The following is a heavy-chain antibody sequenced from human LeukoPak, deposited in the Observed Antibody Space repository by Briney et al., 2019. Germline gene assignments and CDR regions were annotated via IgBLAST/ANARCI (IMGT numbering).Heavy chain of an antibody. D-gene: IGHD5-24*01. V-gene: IGHV3-11*01. CDR3: ARGVEMANQFDY. CDR2: ISSSGSTI. J-gene: IGHJ4*02. Sequence: SLKISCAASGFTFSDYYMSWIRQAPGKGLEWVSYISSSGSTIYYADSVKGRFTISRDNAKNSLYLQMNSLRAEDTAVYYCARGVEMANQFDYWGQGTLVTVSS. CDR1: GFTFSDYY.